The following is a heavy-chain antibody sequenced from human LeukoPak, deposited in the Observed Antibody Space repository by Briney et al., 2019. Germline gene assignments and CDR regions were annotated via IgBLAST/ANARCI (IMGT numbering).Heavy chain of an antibody. D-gene: IGHD1-1*01. J-gene: IGHJ6*03. Sequence: GGSLRLSCAASGFTFSSYAMSWVPQAPGEGLEWVSAISGSGGSIYYADSVKGRFTISRDNYKDTLYLQMNSLRAEDTAEYYCAKDSLYNWNDGDYYYYMDVWGKGTTVTVSS. V-gene: IGHV3-23*01. CDR3: AKDSLYNWNDGDYYYYMDV. CDR2: ISGSGGSI. CDR1: GFTFSSYA.